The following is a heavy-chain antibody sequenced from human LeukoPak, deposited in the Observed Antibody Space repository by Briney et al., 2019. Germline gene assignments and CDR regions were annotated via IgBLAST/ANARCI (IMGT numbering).Heavy chain of an antibody. CDR2: INHSGST. CDR3: ARFDGYMTHNWFDP. CDR1: GGSFSGYY. D-gene: IGHD5-24*01. V-gene: IGHV4-34*01. Sequence: ASETLSLTCAVYGGSFSGYYWSWVRQPPGKGLEWIGEINHSGSTNYNPSLKSRVTISVDTSKNQFSLKLSSVTAADTAVYYCARFDGYMTHNWFDPWGQGTLVTVSS. J-gene: IGHJ5*02.